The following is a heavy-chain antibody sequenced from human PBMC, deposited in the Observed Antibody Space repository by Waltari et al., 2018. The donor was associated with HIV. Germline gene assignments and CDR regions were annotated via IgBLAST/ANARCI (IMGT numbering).Heavy chain of an antibody. D-gene: IGHD3-22*01. Sequence: QVQLVESGGGLVKPGGSLRLSCAASGFTFSDYYITCNRQAPGKGLEWISYISNSGDIIYYADSVKGRFTISRDNAKNSLYLQMNSLRAEDTAVYYCARDRWYYFDTSDYFYDYWGQGTLVTVSS. CDR2: ISNSGDII. CDR3: ARDRWYYFDTSDYFYDY. J-gene: IGHJ4*02. V-gene: IGHV3-11*01. CDR1: GFTFSDYY.